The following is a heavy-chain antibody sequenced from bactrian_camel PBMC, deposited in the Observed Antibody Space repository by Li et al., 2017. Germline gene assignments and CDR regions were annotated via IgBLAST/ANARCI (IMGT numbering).Heavy chain of an antibody. CDR2: IGSDGRT. D-gene: IGHD1*01. V-gene: IGHV3S56*01. CDR3: AAGAYWYGSTCPREPKSFRY. J-gene: IGHJ4*01. Sequence: MAWFRQAPGEQREAVARIGSDGRTWYADSVKGRFTISQDNAKNTVYLQMNSLKPEDTAMYVCAAGAYWYGSTCPREPKSFRYWGQGTQVAVSS.